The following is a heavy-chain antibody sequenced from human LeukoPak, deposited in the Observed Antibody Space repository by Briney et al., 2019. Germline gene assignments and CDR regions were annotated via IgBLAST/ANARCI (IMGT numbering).Heavy chain of an antibody. CDR1: GFTVSSNY. D-gene: IGHD3-22*01. CDR3: AKGHGDASGYYYFDS. CDR2: ISGSGGNT. Sequence: GGSLRLSCAASGFTVSSNYMSWVRQAPGKGLEWVSAISGSGGNTYYADSVKGRFTISRDNSKNMLYLQMNSLRVEDTAVYYCAKGHGDASGYYYFDSWGQGTLVTVSS. J-gene: IGHJ4*02. V-gene: IGHV3-23*01.